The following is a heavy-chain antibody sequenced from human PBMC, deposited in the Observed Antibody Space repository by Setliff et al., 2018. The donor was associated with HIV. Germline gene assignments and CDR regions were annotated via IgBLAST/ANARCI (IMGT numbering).Heavy chain of an antibody. V-gene: IGHV3-74*01. CDR1: GFTFSSHW. Sequence: GGSLRLSCAASGFTFSSHWMHWVRQVPGKGLVSVSRISPDGSSTNYADSVKGRFTISRDNSKNTLYVQMNSLRVEDTAVYYCARDQLAMVRRNGMDVWGQGTTVTVSS. CDR3: ARDQLAMVRRNGMDV. J-gene: IGHJ6*02. CDR2: ISPDGSST. D-gene: IGHD3-10*01.